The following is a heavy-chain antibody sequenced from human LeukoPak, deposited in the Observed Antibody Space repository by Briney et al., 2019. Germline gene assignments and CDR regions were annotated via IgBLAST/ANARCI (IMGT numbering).Heavy chain of an antibody. CDR1: GYTFTSYD. CDR3: ARAWVNVLLWFGESNHYGMDV. Sequence: ASVKVSCKASGYTFTSYDINWVRQATGQGLEWMGWMNPNSGNTGYAQKFQGRVTMTRNTSISTAYMELSSLRSEDTAVYYCARAWVNVLLWFGESNHYGMDVWGQGTTVTVSS. V-gene: IGHV1-8*01. J-gene: IGHJ6*02. D-gene: IGHD3-10*01. CDR2: MNPNSGNT.